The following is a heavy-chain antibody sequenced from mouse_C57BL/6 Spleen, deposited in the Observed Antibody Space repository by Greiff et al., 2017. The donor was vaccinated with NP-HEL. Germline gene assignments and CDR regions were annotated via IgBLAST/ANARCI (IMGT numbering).Heavy chain of an antibody. CDR3: ARWAYYYAMDY. Sequence: QVQRQQNGAELVMPGASVKLSCKASGEKGNREGRKGVKQRPGEGLEWIGEIDPSDSYTNYNQKFKGKSTLTVDKSSSTAYMQLSSLTSEDSAVYYCARWAYYYAMDYWGQGTSVTVSS. J-gene: IGHJ4*01. V-gene: IGHV1-69*01. CDR2: IDPSDSYT. CDR1: GEKGNREG.